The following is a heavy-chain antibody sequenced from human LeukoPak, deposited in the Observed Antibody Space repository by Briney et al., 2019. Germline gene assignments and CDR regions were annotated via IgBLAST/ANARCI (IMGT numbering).Heavy chain of an antibody. V-gene: IGHV3-11*01. J-gene: IGHJ4*02. CDR2: ISGSGITI. Sequence: GGSLRLSCAASGFSFNDYYMTWVRQAPGKGLEWVSHISGSGITIYYADSVKGRFTISRDNAERSLYLHMHSLRVEDTAFYFCARESSAGATGDYSDYWGQGALVTVSS. CDR3: ARESSAGATGDYSDY. CDR1: GFSFNDYY. D-gene: IGHD1-26*01.